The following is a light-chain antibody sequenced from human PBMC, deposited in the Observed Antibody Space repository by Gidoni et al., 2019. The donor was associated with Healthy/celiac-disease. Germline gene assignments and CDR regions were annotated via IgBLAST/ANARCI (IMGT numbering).Light chain of an antibody. Sequence: SYELTQPPSVSVSPGQTARITCSGDALPKQYAYWYQQKQGQAPVLVIYKDRERPSGIPERFSGSSSGTTVTLTISGVQAEDEADYYCQSADSSGTYVFGTGTKVTVL. J-gene: IGLJ1*01. V-gene: IGLV3-25*03. CDR3: QSADSSGTYV. CDR2: KDR. CDR1: ALPKQY.